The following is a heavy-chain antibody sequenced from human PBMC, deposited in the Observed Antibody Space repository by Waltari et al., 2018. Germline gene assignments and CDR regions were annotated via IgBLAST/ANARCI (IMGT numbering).Heavy chain of an antibody. CDR3: ARRGAPLGSMDV. Sequence: EVQLVQSGAEVKKPGESLKISCKGSGYSFTSYWIGWVRQMPGNSLAWMGSIYSGDSDTRCSPSFQGQVTISAGKSISTAYLQWSSLKASDTAMYYCARRGAPLGSMDVWGQGTTVTVSS. V-gene: IGHV5-51*03. J-gene: IGHJ6*02. CDR1: GYSFTSYW. CDR2: IYSGDSDT. D-gene: IGHD3-10*01.